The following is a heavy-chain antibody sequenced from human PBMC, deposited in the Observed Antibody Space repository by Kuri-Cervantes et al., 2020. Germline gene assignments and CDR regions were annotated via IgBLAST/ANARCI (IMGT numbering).Heavy chain of an antibody. J-gene: IGHJ4*01. CDR3: AKSSGVGATGSFFFDY. Sequence: GESLKISCAASGFTFSSYGIHWVRQAPGRGLEWVAIISYDGSNKYYADSVKGRFTISRDNSKNTLYLQMNSLIPEDTAVYFCAKSSGVGATGSFFFDYWGHGALVTVSS. V-gene: IGHV3-30*18. CDR2: ISYDGSNK. CDR1: GFTFSSYG. D-gene: IGHD1-26*01.